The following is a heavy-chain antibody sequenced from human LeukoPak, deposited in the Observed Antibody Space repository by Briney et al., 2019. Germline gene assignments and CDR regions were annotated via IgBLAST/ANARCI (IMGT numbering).Heavy chain of an antibody. CDR2: INPNSGGT. CDR1: GYTFTGYY. D-gene: IGHD3-22*01. Sequence: ASVKVSCKASGYTFTGYYMHWVRQAPGRGLEWMGWINPNSGGTNYAQKFQGWVTMTRDTSISTAYMELSRLRSDDTAVYYCARAKSSGYSEYFDYWGQGTLVTVSS. V-gene: IGHV1-2*04. CDR3: ARAKSSGYSEYFDY. J-gene: IGHJ4*02.